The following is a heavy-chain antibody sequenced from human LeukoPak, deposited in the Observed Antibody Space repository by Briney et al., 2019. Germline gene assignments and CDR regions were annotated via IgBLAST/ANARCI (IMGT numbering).Heavy chain of an antibody. Sequence: SGTLSLTCTVSGGSISSYYWSWIRQPPAKGLEWIGYIYYSGSTNYNPSLKSRVTISVDTSKNQFSLKLSSVTAADTAVYYCARDLKRGGYCSGGSCYGFYYYGMDVWGQGTTVTVSS. J-gene: IGHJ6*02. V-gene: IGHV4-59*01. D-gene: IGHD2-15*01. CDR3: ARDLKRGGYCSGGSCYGFYYYGMDV. CDR2: IYYSGST. CDR1: GGSISSYY.